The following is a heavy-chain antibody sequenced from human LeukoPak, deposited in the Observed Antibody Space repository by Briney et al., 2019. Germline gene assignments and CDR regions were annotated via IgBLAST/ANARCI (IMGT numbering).Heavy chain of an antibody. Sequence: GGSLRLSCAASGFTFSSYAMHWVRQAPGKGLEWVAVISYDGSNKYYADSVKGRFTISRDNSKNTLYLQMNSLRAEDTAVYYCARDWNGPDYWGQGTLVTVSS. V-gene: IGHV3-30-3*01. D-gene: IGHD3-3*01. CDR2: ISYDGSNK. CDR3: ARDWNGPDY. J-gene: IGHJ4*02. CDR1: GFTFSSYA.